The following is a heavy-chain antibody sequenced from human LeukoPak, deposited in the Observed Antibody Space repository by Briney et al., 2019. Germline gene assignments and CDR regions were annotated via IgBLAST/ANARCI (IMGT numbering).Heavy chain of an antibody. CDR3: ARDSSSSGHLDY. J-gene: IGHJ4*02. CDR2: ISYDGSNK. Sequence: GRSLRLSCAASGFTFSSYAMHWVRQAPGKGLEWVAVISYDGSNKYYADSVKGRFTISRDNSKNTLYLQMNSLRAEDTAVYYCARDSSSSGHLDYWGQGTLVTVSS. V-gene: IGHV3-30-3*01. D-gene: IGHD6-6*01. CDR1: GFTFSSYA.